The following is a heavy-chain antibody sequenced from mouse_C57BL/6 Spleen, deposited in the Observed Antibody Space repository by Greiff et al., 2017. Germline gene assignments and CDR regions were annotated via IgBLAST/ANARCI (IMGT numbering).Heavy chain of an antibody. CDR1: GFTFSDYG. D-gene: IGHD1-1*01. J-gene: IGHJ1*03. V-gene: IGHV5-17*01. Sequence: DVMLVESGGGLVKPGGSLKLSCAASGFTFSDYGMHWVRQAPEKGLEWVAYISSGSSTIYYADTVKGRFTISRDNAKNTLFLQMTSLRSEDTAMYYCARGASTVGKNWYCDVWGTGTTVTVSS. CDR3: ARGASTVGKNWYCDV. CDR2: ISSGSSTI.